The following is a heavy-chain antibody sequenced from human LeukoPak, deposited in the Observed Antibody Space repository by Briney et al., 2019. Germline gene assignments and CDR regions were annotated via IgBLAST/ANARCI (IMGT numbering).Heavy chain of an antibody. J-gene: IGHJ4*02. CDR1: GFSFISYG. CDR3: ARGPSGYHNT. D-gene: IGHD5-12*01. V-gene: IGHV3-30*02. Sequence: GGSLRLSCAASGFSFISYGMHWLRQPPGKGLEWVAFIRYDANIKYYADSVKGRFTISRDNSKNTLYLQMNSLRAEDTAVYYCARGPSGYHNTGGQGTLVTVSS. CDR2: IRYDANIK.